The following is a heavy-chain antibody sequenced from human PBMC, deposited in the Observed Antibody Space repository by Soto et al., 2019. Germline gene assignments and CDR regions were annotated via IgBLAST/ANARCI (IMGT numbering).Heavy chain of an antibody. CDR3: ARRGKYDVRNRLLYSGSYSGYYYNYGMDV. J-gene: IGHJ6*02. CDR1: GFTFSSYD. V-gene: IGHV3-23*01. CDR2: ISGSAGRT. D-gene: IGHD1-26*01. Sequence: EVQLLESGGGLVQPGGSLRLSCAASGFTFSSYDMNWVRQAPGKGLEWVSGISGSAGRTYYADSVMGRFTMSRDNTKNILYLQMNSLRAEDTAVYYCARRGKYDVRNRLLYSGSYSGYYYNYGMDVWGQGTTVTVSS.